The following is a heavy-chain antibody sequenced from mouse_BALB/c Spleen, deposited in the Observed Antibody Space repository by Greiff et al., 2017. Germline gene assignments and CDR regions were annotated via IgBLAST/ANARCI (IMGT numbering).Heavy chain of an antibody. CDR3: ARDYYGYEWYFDV. V-gene: IGHV3-6*02. D-gene: IGHD1-2*01. CDR2: ISYDGSN. CDR1: GYSITSGYY. J-gene: IGHJ1*01. Sequence: EVKLQESGPGLVKPSQSLSLTCSVTGYSITSGYYWNWIRQFPGNKLEWMGYISYDGSNNYNPSLKNRISITRDTSKNQFFLKLNSVTTEDTATYYCARDYYGYEWYFDVWGAGTTVTVSS.